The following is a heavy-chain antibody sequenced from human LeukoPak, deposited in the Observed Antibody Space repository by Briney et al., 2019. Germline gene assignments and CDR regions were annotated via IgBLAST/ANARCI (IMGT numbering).Heavy chain of an antibody. D-gene: IGHD3-9*01. CDR3: ARHPQYCDILTGYHRTSHWYFDL. Sequence: PGGSLRLSCAASGFTFSSFGMHWVRQAPGKGLEWVALISYDGSNKYYADSVKGRFSISRDNSKNTLYLQMNSLRAEDTAVYYCARHPQYCDILTGYHRTSHWYFDLWGRGTLVTVSS. CDR1: GFTFSSFG. CDR2: ISYDGSNK. V-gene: IGHV3-30*03. J-gene: IGHJ2*01.